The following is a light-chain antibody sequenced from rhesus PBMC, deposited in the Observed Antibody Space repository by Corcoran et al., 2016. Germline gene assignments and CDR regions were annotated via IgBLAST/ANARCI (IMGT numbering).Light chain of an antibody. CDR2: DAS. CDR3: LQYNSEPLT. J-gene: IGKJ4*01. V-gene: IGKV1-43*02. Sequence: DIHMTQSPSSLSASVGDRVTITCRASQGISTSLSWYQEKPGKAPKLLIYDASTLQRGVPSRFSGSGTGTDFTLPISSLKPEDFATYYCLQYNSEPLTFGGGTKVEIK. CDR1: QGISTS.